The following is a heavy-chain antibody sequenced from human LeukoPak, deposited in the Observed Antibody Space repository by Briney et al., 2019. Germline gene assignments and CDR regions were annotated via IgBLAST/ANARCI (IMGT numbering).Heavy chain of an antibody. CDR1: GFTFSVYG. D-gene: IGHD5-24*01. J-gene: IGHJ4*02. CDR3: ARMGLRLNFDY. CDR2: ISYDGRIK. Sequence: PGRSLRLSCAASGFTFSVYGMHWVRQAPGKGLEWVAFISYDGRIKYYGDSVKGRFTISRDNSKNTLYLQMNSLRAEDTAVYYCARMGLRLNFDYWGQGTLVTVSS. V-gene: IGHV3-30*03.